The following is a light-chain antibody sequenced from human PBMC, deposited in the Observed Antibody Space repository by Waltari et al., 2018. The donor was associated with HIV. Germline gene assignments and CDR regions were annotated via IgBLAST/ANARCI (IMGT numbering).Light chain of an antibody. CDR3: QQSYSIPPFT. Sequence: DIQMTQSPSSLSASVGDSVTITCRSSQSISRYLNWYQQKPGNDPKRLIYASASLQSGVPSRFRGSGSGTDFTLTISSLQPEDVATYYCQQSYSIPPFTFGQGTRLEIK. CDR1: QSISRY. CDR2: ASA. V-gene: IGKV1-39*01. J-gene: IGKJ5*01.